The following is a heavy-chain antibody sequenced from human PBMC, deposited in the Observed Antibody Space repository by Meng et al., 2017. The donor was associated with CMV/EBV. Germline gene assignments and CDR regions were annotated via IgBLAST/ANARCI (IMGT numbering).Heavy chain of an antibody. Sequence: SLKISCAASGFTFDDYAMHWARQAPGKGLEWVSGISWNSGSIGYADSVKGRFTISRDNARNSLYLQMNTLRAEDTAVYYCARDETATQSERSAYSPDAFDIWGQGTMVTVSS. D-gene: IGHD3-22*01. CDR1: GFTFDDYA. CDR2: ISWNSGSI. CDR3: ARDETATQSERSAYSPDAFDI. J-gene: IGHJ3*02. V-gene: IGHV3-9*01.